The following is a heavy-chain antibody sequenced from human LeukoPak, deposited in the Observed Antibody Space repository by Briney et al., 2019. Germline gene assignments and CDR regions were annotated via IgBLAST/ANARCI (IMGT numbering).Heavy chain of an antibody. CDR1: GFTFSGYA. CDR3: ARGGTSTTSKDLFDV. D-gene: IGHD2-2*01. Sequence: GGSLRLSCAASGFTFSGYAMHWVRQAPGKGLEWVAVMSYDGSNKYYVDSVKGRFTISRDNAKNSLYLQMNSLRAEDTAVDYCARGGTSTTSKDLFDVWGRGTMVTVSS. J-gene: IGHJ3*01. V-gene: IGHV3-30*03. CDR2: MSYDGSNK.